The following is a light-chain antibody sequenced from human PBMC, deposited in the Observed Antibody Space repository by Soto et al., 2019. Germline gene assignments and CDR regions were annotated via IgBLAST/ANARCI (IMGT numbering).Light chain of an antibody. CDR3: QQSFSTPWT. CDR2: DAS. CDR1: QTISNF. J-gene: IGKJ1*01. Sequence: DIQMTQSPSSLSASVGDRVTLTCRASQTISNFLNWYQQKPGNAPKLLIYDASNLHSGVPSRFSGSGSGTDFTLTISCLQPEDFATYSCQQSFSTPWTFGEGTKVDI. V-gene: IGKV1-39*01.